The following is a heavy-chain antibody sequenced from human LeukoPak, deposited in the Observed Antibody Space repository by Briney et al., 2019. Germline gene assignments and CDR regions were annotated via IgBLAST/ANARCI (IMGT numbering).Heavy chain of an antibody. Sequence: GGSLRLSCAASGFTVNNNYMSWVRQAPGKGLEWVSVIYSGGSTFYADSVKGRLTISRDNPKNTLYLHMDSLRAEDTAVYYCARTPTYGFWSGYTLDVWGQGTTVTVSS. V-gene: IGHV3-66*01. J-gene: IGHJ6*02. CDR2: IYSGGST. D-gene: IGHD3-3*01. CDR1: GFTVNNNY. CDR3: ARTPTYGFWSGYTLDV.